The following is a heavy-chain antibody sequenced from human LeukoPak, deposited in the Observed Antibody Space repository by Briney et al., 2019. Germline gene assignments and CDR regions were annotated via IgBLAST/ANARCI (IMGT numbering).Heavy chain of an antibody. CDR3: ARSKGGTTSLDFDY. CDR1: GYTFTSYG. V-gene: IGHV1-18*01. J-gene: IGHJ4*02. Sequence: ASAKVSCKASGYTFTSYGISWVRQAPGQGLEWMGWISAYNGNTNYAQKLQGRVTMTTDTSTSTAYMELRSLRSDDTAVYYCARSKGGTTSLDFDYWGQGTLVTVSS. D-gene: IGHD3-3*02. CDR2: ISAYNGNT.